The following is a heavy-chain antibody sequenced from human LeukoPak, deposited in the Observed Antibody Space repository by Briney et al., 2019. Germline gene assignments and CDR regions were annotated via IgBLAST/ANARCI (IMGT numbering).Heavy chain of an antibody. Sequence: GGSLRLSCAASGFTFSNYAMSWVRQAPGKGLEWVSAVSGSGGSTYYADSVKGRFTISRDNSKNTLYLQMNSLRAEDTAVYYCAKGIQLWFYYFDYWGQGTLVTVSS. CDR3: AKGIQLWFYYFDY. J-gene: IGHJ4*02. CDR1: GFTFSNYA. CDR2: VSGSGGST. D-gene: IGHD5-18*01. V-gene: IGHV3-23*01.